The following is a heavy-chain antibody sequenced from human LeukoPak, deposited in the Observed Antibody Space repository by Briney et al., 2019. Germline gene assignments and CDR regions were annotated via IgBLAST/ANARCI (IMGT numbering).Heavy chain of an antibody. CDR2: YNTDGTVT. CDR3: ATKQWLAPPPDS. Sequence: PGGSLRLSCAASGYPFSKYWILCVRHAPGRGLESVSRYNTDGTVTPYAHSVRGRYTLSRDNDELTMSLKKKSVREEHTGVFYCATKQWLAPPPDSGGQGTPVTVSS. D-gene: IGHD6-19*01. CDR1: GYPFSKYW. J-gene: IGHJ1*01. V-gene: IGHV3-74*01.